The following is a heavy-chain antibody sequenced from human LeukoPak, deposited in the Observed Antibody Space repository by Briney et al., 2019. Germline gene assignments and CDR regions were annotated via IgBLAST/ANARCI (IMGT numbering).Heavy chain of an antibody. J-gene: IGHJ3*02. CDR1: GYTFIDHY. Sequence: ASVKISCKVSGYTFIDHYIHWVQQAPGKGLEWMGLVDPEGSETTYAEKFQGRVTITADESTSTAYMELSSLRSEDTAVYYCARVGVGALDAFDIWGQGTMVTVSS. CDR2: VDPEGSET. D-gene: IGHD1-26*01. V-gene: IGHV1-69-2*01. CDR3: ARVGVGALDAFDI.